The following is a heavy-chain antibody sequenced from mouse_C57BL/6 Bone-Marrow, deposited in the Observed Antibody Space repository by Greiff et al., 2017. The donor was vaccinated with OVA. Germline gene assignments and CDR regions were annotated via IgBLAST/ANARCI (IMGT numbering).Heavy chain of an antibody. J-gene: IGHJ4*01. CDR1: GFTFNTYA. Sequence: EVKLMESGGGLVQPKGSLKLSCAASGFTFNTYAMHWVRQAPGKGLEWVARIRSKSSNYATYYADSVKDRFTISRDDSQSMLYLQMNNLKTEDTAMYYCVRDFYYYGSSYRYYAMDYWGQGTSVTVSS. D-gene: IGHD1-1*01. V-gene: IGHV10-3*01. CDR3: VRDFYYYGSSYRYYAMDY. CDR2: IRSKSSNYAT.